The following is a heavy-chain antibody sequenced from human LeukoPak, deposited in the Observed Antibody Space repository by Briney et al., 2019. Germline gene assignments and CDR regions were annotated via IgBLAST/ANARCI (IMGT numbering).Heavy chain of an antibody. J-gene: IGHJ4*02. CDR2: ISYDGSNK. Sequence: GRSLRLSCAASGFTFSSHGMHWVRQAPGKGLEWVAVISYDGSNKYYADSVKGRFTISRDNSKNTLYLQMNSLRAEDTAVYYCAAVGYSGSYSPFDYWGQGTLVTVSS. CDR3: AAVGYSGSYSPFDY. CDR1: GFTFSSHG. V-gene: IGHV3-30*03. D-gene: IGHD1-26*01.